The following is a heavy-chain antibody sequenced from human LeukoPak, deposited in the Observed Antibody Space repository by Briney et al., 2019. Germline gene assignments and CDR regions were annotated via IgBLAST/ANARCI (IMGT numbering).Heavy chain of an antibody. CDR2: MNPNSGNT. CDR1: GYTFSSYD. CDR3: ARGLAGGRDY. Sequence: ASVKVSCKVSGYTFSSYDINWVRQASGQGLEWMGWMNPNSGNTGYAQKFQGRVTMTRTTSISTAYMELSSLRSEDTAVYYYARGLAGGRDYWGQGTLVTVSS. J-gene: IGHJ4*02. D-gene: IGHD3-16*01. V-gene: IGHV1-8*01.